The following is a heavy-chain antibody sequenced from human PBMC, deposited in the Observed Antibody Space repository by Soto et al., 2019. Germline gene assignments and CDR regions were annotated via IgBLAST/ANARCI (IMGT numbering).Heavy chain of an antibody. CDR2: IHSSSTTT. J-gene: IGHJ4*02. CDR1: GLTFSSYT. D-gene: IGHD1-1*01. Sequence: GGSLRLCYAASGLTFSSYTLNWVRQAPGKGLEWISYIHSSSTTTYADSVKGRFTISRDNAKNSLYLQMNSLRAEDTAVYYCAREYLWSFDYWGQGTLVTVSS. V-gene: IGHV3-48*01. CDR3: AREYLWSFDY.